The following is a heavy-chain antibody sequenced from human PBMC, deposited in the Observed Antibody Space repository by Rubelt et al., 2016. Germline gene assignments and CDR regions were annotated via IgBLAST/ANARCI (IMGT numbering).Heavy chain of an antibody. CDR1: RNYG. CDR3: ARGLGHHRDWYFDL. J-gene: IGHJ2*01. D-gene: IGHD1-14*01. V-gene: IGHV3-33*01. Sequence: RNYGMHWVRQAPGKGLEWVALLYYDGSNKYCAASVKAGFSFSRDVSMNTLYLQMNNLGPEDPALYHFARGLGHHRDWYFDLWGRGTLVTVSS. CDR2: LYYDGSNK.